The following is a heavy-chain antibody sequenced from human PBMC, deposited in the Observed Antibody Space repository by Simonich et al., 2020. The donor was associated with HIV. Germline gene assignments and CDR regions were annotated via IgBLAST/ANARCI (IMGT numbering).Heavy chain of an antibody. J-gene: IGHJ4*02. CDR1: GFTFSSYE. CDR3: ARDPYNFWSGSHFDY. V-gene: IGHV3-48*03. CDR2: ISSRGSTI. D-gene: IGHD3-3*01. Sequence: EVQLVESGGGLVQPGGSLRLSCAASGFTFSSYELNWVRQAPGKGVEWVSYISSRGSTIYYADSVKGRFTISRDNAKNSLYLQRNSLRAEDTAVYYCARDPYNFWSGSHFDYWGQGTLVTVSS.